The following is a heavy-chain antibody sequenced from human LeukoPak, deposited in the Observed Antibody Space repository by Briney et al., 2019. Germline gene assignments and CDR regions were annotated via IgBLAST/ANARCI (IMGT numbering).Heavy chain of an antibody. J-gene: IGHJ4*02. CDR2: IYYNGNT. CDR3: ARNSYGDLYFDS. Sequence: SETLSLTCSVSGDSIKNYYWSWIRQPPGKGLEWIGYIYYNGNTNYNPSLKSRVAMSSDTSKSQFSLKLSSVTAADTAVYYCARNSYGDLYFDSWGQGTLVTVSS. CDR1: GDSIKNYY. D-gene: IGHD4-17*01. V-gene: IGHV4-59*01.